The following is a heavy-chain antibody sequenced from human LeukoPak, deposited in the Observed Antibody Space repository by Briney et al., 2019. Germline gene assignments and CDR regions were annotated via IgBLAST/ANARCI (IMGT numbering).Heavy chain of an antibody. CDR2: ISSSGSTI. CDR1: GFTFSDYY. D-gene: IGHD3-10*01. J-gene: IGHJ4*02. Sequence: GGSLRLSCAASGFTFSDYYMSWIRQAPGKGLEWVSYISSSGSTIYYADSVKGRYTISRDNAKNSLYLQMNSLRAEDTAVYYCARWDITMVRGALYWGQGTLVTVSS. CDR3: ARWDITMVRGALY. V-gene: IGHV3-11*01.